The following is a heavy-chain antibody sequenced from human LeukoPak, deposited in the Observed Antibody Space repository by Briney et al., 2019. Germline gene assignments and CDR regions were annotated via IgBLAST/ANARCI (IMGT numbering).Heavy chain of an antibody. J-gene: IGHJ1*01. CDR1: GGSFSGYY. D-gene: IGHD3-9*01. Sequence: PSETLSLTCAVYGGSFSGYYWSWLRQPPGNGLEWIGEINHSGGTNYNPSLKSRVTISVDTSKNQFSLKLSSVTAADTAVYYCARGAHVLRYFDWSAGVTEYFQHWGQGTLVTVSS. V-gene: IGHV4-34*01. CDR3: ARGAHVLRYFDWSAGVTEYFQH. CDR2: INHSGGT.